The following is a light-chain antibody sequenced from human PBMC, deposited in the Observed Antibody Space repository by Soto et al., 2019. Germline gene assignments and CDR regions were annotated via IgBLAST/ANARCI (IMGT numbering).Light chain of an antibody. CDR2: GAS. Sequence: DIQMTQSPSALSASVGDRVTITCRASQSISTYLEWFQQKPGKAPKLLIYGASTLQSGVPSRFSGSGSGTDFTLTISCLQSEDFATYYCQQYYSYPWTFGQGTTGDIK. J-gene: IGKJ1*01. V-gene: IGKV1-16*01. CDR3: QQYYSYPWT. CDR1: QSISTY.